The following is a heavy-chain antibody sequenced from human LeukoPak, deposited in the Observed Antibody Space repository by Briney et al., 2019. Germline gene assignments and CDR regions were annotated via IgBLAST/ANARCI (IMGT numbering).Heavy chain of an antibody. Sequence: ASVKVSCKASGYTFTSYDINWVRQATGQGLEWMGWMNPNSGNTGYAQKFQGRVTITRNTSISTAYMELSSLRSEDTAVYYCARSSLILEWFPGPYYYMDVWGKGTTVTVSS. J-gene: IGHJ6*03. CDR1: GYTFTSYD. V-gene: IGHV1-8*03. CDR2: MNPNSGNT. CDR3: ARSSLILEWFPGPYYYMDV. D-gene: IGHD3-3*01.